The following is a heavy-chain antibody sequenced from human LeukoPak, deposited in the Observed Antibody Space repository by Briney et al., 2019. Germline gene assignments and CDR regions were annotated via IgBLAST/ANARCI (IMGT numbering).Heavy chain of an antibody. CDR2: IGTAGDT. CDR1: GFTFSSYD. J-gene: IGHJ6*02. CDR3: ARGTGVYGMDV. Sequence: GGSLRLSCAASGFTFSSYDMHWVRHATRKGLEWVSAIGTAGDTYYPGSVKGRFTISRENAKNCLYLQMNSLRAGDTAVYCCARGTGVYGMDVWGQGTTVTVSS. V-gene: IGHV3-13*01.